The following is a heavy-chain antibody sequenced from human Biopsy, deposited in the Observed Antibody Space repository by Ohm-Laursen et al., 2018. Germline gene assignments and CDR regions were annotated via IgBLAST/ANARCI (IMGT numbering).Heavy chain of an antibody. D-gene: IGHD2-8*01. CDR3: AKCMTGGSNYYFHH. CDR2: IWYDGSNK. V-gene: IGHV3-33*06. CDR1: GFTFSSYG. J-gene: IGHJ4*02. Sequence: SLRLSCAASGFTFSSYGMHWVRQAPGKGLEWVAAIWYDGSNKNYADSVKGRFTISRDNSKNTLYLQMNSPGGEDTAVYYCAKCMTGGSNYYFHHCGQGTLVTVSS.